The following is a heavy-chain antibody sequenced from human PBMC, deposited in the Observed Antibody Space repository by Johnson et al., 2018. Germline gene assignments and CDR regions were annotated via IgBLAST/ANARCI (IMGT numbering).Heavy chain of an antibody. J-gene: IGHJ3*02. V-gene: IGHV3-23*04. CDR1: GFTFSNYA. CDR2: ISGSGGST. CDR3: ALYCSGGGCYDMGGAFDI. D-gene: IGHD2-15*01. Sequence: EQLVEAGGGLVQHRGSLRLSCAASGFTFSNYAMSWVRQAPGKGLEWVSAISGSGGSTRAADSVKGRFTIPRDTSKNTLYLQMNSLRAEDTAVYYCALYCSGGGCYDMGGAFDIWGQGTMVTVSS.